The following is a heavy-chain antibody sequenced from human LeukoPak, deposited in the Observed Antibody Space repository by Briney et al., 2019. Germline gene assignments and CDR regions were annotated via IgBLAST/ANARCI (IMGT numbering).Heavy chain of an antibody. CDR3: TRVSLVAASVFFNY. CDR1: GFTFGDYA. Sequence: GGSLRLSCTSSGFTFGDYAMSWVRQAPGKGLEWVSFIRSKAYGGTTEYAASVKGRFTISRDDSKSIAYLQMNSLKTEDTAVYYCTRVSLVAASVFFNYWGQGSLVTVSS. CDR2: IRSKAYGGTT. V-gene: IGHV3-49*04. J-gene: IGHJ4*02. D-gene: IGHD2-15*01.